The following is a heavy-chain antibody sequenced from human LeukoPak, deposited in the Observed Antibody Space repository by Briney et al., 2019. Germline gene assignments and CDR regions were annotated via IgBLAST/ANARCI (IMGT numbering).Heavy chain of an antibody. Sequence: GSSVKVSCKASGVTFSSYAISWVRQAPGQGLDWMGRIIPIFGTANYAQKFQGRVTITADESTSTAYMELSSLRSEDTAVYYCARTSYGSGSFENWFDPWGQGTLVTVSS. V-gene: IGHV1-69*01. J-gene: IGHJ5*02. D-gene: IGHD3-10*01. CDR1: GVTFSSYA. CDR3: ARTSYGSGSFENWFDP. CDR2: IIPIFGTA.